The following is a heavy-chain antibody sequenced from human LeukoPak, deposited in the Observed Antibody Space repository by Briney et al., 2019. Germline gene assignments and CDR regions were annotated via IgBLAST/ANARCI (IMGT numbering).Heavy chain of an antibody. CDR1: GFTFSSYW. Sequence: PGGSLRLSCAASGFTFSSYWMHWVRQAPGKGLVWVSRINSDGSSTSYADSVKGRFTISRDNAKKTLYLQMNSLRAEDTAVYYCAREESDGGYVFNYFDYWGQGTLVTVSS. CDR3: AREESDGGYVFNYFDY. V-gene: IGHV3-74*01. CDR2: INSDGSST. J-gene: IGHJ4*02. D-gene: IGHD5-12*01.